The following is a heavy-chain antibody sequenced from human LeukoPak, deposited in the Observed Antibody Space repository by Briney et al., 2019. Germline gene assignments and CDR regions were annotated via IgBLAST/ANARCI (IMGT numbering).Heavy chain of an antibody. V-gene: IGHV4-61*02. CDR2: IYTSGST. CDR3: ARFRAVAGSFDY. Sequence: PSQTLSLTCTVSGGSISSGSYYWRWIRQPAGKGLEWIGRIYTSGSTNYNPSLKSRVTISVDTSKNQFSLKLSSVTAADTAVYYCARFRAVAGSFDYWGQGTLVTVSS. D-gene: IGHD6-19*01. CDR1: GGSISSGSYY. J-gene: IGHJ4*02.